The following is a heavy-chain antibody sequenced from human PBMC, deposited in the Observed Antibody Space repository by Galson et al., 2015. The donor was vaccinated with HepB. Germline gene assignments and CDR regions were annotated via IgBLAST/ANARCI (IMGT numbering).Heavy chain of an antibody. CDR3: ARSGGGDFWSGLDGVDV. V-gene: IGHV1-18*04. CDR1: GYTFTKYG. CDR2: INTYHGNT. J-gene: IGHJ6*02. D-gene: IGHD3-3*01. Sequence: SVKVSCKASGYTFTKYGISWVRQAPGQGLEWMARINTYHGNTNYAQKFQGRVTLTTDTSTSTAYMELRTLRSDDTAVYYCARSGGGDFWSGLDGVDVWGQGTTVTVSS.